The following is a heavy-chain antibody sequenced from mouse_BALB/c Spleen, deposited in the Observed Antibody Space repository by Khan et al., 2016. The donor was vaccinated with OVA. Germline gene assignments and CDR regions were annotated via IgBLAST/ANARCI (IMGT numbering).Heavy chain of an antibody. CDR1: GFTFSTYG. CDR2: VSTGGHYT. Sequence: EVELVESGGDIVKPGGSLKLSCAASGFTFSTYGMSWVRQTPDKRLEWVATVSTGGHYTYYTDTVKGRFTIPRDNAKNTLYLQMSSLGSEDTAIFYCARLAYYYDSEGFAYWGQGTLVTVSA. CDR3: ARLAYYYDSEGFAY. J-gene: IGHJ3*01. D-gene: IGHD1-1*01. V-gene: IGHV5-6*01.